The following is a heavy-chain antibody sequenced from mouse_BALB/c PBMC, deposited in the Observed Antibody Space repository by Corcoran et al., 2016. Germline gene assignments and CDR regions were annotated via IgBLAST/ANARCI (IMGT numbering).Heavy chain of an antibody. D-gene: IGHD2-4*01. CDR3: ARWGAYDYGGFAY. V-gene: IGHV9-4*02. CDR1: GYTFTTAG. J-gene: IGHJ3*01. CDR2: INTHSGVP. Sequence: QIQLVQSGPELKKPGETVRISCKASGYTFTTAGMQWVQKMPGKGLKWIGWINTHSGVPKYAEDFKGRFAFSLETSASTAYLQISNLKNEDTATYFCARWGAYDYGGFAYWGQGTLVTVSA.